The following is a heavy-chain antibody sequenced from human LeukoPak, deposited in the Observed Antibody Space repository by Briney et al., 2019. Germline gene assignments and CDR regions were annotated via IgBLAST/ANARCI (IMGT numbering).Heavy chain of an antibody. Sequence: PGGSLRLSCAASGFTFSSYWMSWVRQAPGKGLEWVANIKQDGSEKYYVDSVKGRFTISRDNAKNSLYLQMNSLRAEDTAVYYCAREYYDYVWGSYRYPDAFDIWGQGRMVTVSS. CDR1: GFTFSSYW. J-gene: IGHJ3*02. V-gene: IGHV3-7*01. CDR2: IKQDGSEK. CDR3: AREYYDYVWGSYRYPDAFDI. D-gene: IGHD3-16*02.